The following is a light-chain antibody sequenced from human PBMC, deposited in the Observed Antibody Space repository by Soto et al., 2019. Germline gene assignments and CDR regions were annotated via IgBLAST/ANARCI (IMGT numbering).Light chain of an antibody. V-gene: IGKV3-11*01. CDR2: DFS. CDR1: ESVSTY. Sequence: DIVLTHSPSTLSLSPLERATLSFRSSESVSTYLALYQQKPGQAPRLLVYDFSNRATGIPARYSGGGSGTDFILSIRNLESEDFAIYYCQQRHSWVTFGQGTRLEIK. J-gene: IGKJ5*01. CDR3: QQRHSWVT.